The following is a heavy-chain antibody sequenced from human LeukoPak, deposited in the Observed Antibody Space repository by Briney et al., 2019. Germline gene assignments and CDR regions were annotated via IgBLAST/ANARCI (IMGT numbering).Heavy chain of an antibody. CDR1: GFTFSSYG. D-gene: IGHD3-10*02. J-gene: IGHJ6*04. Sequence: GGSLRLSCAASGFTFSSYGMHWVRQAPGKGLEWVTFIRYDGNNKYYADSVKGRFTISRDNSKNTLSLQMNSLRAEDTAVYYCAELGITMIGGVWGKGTTVTISS. V-gene: IGHV3-30*02. CDR3: AELGITMIGGV. CDR2: IRYDGNNK.